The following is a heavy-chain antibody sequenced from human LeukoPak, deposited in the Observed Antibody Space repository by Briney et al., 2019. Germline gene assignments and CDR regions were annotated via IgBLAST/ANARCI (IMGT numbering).Heavy chain of an antibody. D-gene: IGHD6-19*01. J-gene: IGHJ4*02. V-gene: IGHV3-30-3*01. CDR2: ISYDGSIK. CDR3: ARGPGYSSGWYVLSVDY. CDR1: GFTFSSYA. Sequence: GGSLRLSCAASGFTFSSYAMHWVRQAPGKGLEWVAVISYDGSIKYYADSVKGRFTTSRDNSKNMLYLQVNSLSAEDTAVYYCARGPGYSSGWYVLSVDYWGQGTLVTVSS.